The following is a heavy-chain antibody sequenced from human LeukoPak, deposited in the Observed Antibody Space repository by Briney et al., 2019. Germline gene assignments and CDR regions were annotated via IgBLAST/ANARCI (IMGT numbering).Heavy chain of an antibody. D-gene: IGHD3-10*01. CDR2: IYYSGST. J-gene: IGHJ5*02. CDR1: GGSISSYY. V-gene: IGHV4-59*08. CDR3: ARHLSNYGSGSFSFDP. Sequence: PSETLSLTCTVSGGSISSYYWSWMRQPPGKGLEWIGYIYYSGSTNYNPSLKSRVTISVDTSKNQSSLKLSSVTAADTAVYYCARHLSNYGSGSFSFDPWGQGTLVTVSS.